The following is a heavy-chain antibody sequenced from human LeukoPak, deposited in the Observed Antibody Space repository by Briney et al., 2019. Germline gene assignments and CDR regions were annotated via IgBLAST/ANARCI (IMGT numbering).Heavy chain of an antibody. CDR2: ISAYNGNT. Sequence: ASVKVSCKASGYTFTSYGISWVRQAPGQGLEWMGWISAYNGNTNYAQKLQGRVTMTTDTSTSTAYMELRSLRSDDTAVYYCARARIEGHYYYYYYMDVWGKGTTVTISS. D-gene: IGHD2-15*01. J-gene: IGHJ6*03. CDR3: ARARIEGHYYYYYYMDV. CDR1: GYTFTSYG. V-gene: IGHV1-18*01.